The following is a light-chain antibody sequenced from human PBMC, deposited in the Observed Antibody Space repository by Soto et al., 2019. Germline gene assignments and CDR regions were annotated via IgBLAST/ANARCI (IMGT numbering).Light chain of an antibody. V-gene: IGKV3-11*01. CDR2: DAS. Sequence: EIVLTQSPATLSLSPGERATLSCRASPSVSSYLAWYQQKPGQAPRLLIYDASNRATGIPARFSASGSGTDFTLTISSLEPEDFAVYYCQQRSNWPLTFGGGTKVEIK. CDR1: PSVSSY. J-gene: IGKJ4*01. CDR3: QQRSNWPLT.